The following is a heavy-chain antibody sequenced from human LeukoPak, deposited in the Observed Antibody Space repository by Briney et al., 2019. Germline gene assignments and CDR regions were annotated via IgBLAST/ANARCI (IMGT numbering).Heavy chain of an antibody. CDR1: GYTFTSYG. D-gene: IGHD5-18*01. Sequence: ASVKVSCKASGYTFTSYGISWVRQAPGQGLEWMGWISAYNGNTNYAQKLQGRVTMTTDTSTSTAYMELSSLRSEDTAVYYCASRGYSYGYYYYGMDVWGKGTTVTVSS. CDR3: ASRGYSYGYYYYGMDV. J-gene: IGHJ6*04. CDR2: ISAYNGNT. V-gene: IGHV1-18*01.